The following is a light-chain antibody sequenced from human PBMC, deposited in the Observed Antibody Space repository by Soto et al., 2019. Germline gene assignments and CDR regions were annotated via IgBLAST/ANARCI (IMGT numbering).Light chain of an antibody. Sequence: TVLTQSPGTLSLSPGERATLSRRDSQNVSRNLLVWYQQHPGQAPRLLIYGASSRATGIPDRFSGSGSGTDFSLTIRRLEPDDFAVYYCQKYGNFWTFGQGTKVEIK. CDR3: QKYGNFWT. CDR2: GAS. V-gene: IGKV3-20*01. J-gene: IGKJ1*01. CDR1: QNVSRNL.